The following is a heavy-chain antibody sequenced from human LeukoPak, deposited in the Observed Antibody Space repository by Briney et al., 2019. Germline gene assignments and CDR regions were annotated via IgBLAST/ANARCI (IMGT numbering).Heavy chain of an antibody. Sequence: PSETLTLTCAVYGWTFSNYYWSWIRQPPGKGLEWIGEIKHRGSTNYTPSLKSRVTISVDTSKNQFSLKLISVTAADTAVYYGASEGSGNTAMAGSDYWGQGTLVTVSS. V-gene: IGHV4-34*01. CDR1: GWTFSNYY. J-gene: IGHJ4*02. CDR3: ASEGSGNTAMAGSDY. D-gene: IGHD5-18*01. CDR2: IKHRGST.